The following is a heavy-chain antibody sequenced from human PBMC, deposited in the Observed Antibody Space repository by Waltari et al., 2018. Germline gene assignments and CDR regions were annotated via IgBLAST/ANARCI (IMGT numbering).Heavy chain of an antibody. J-gene: IGHJ5*02. CDR2: MGGTHSNI. D-gene: IGHD3-10*01. CDR1: GFDFSDFD. V-gene: IGHV3-21*01. Sequence: EVRLAESGGGLVKPGGSLRLSCPASGFDFSDFDMTWVRQAPGTGLEWVSSMGGTHSNIFYADSVKGRFTVSRDNAKNSLYLQMDNLRAEDSGLYYCTRDLYGSGGDWFDPWGQGTLVTVSS. CDR3: TRDLYGSGGDWFDP.